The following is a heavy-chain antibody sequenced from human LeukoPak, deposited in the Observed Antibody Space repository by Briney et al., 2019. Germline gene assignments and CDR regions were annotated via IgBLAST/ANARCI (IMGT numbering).Heavy chain of an antibody. CDR1: GFTFSSYG. CDR2: ISNDGSNK. Sequence: PGGSLRLSCAASGFTFSSYGMHWVRQAPGKGLEWVAVISNDGSNKYYADSVKGRFTISRDNSKNTLYLQMNSLKSEDTAVYYCAKDSTILTLTFDYWGQGTLVTVSS. V-gene: IGHV3-30*18. CDR3: AKDSTILTLTFDY. J-gene: IGHJ4*02. D-gene: IGHD4-11*01.